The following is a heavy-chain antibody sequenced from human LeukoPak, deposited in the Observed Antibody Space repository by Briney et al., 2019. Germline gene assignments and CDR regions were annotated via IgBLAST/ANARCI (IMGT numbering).Heavy chain of an antibody. CDR3: ARRPLWAAADDAFDI. CDR2: IYYSGGT. CDR1: GGSIRRYY. V-gene: IGHV4-59*08. Sequence: SETLSLTCTVSGGSIRRYYWSWVRQPPGKGLGWGGYIYYSGGTNYNPSLKSRVTISVDTSKNQFSLKLSSVTAADTAVYYCARRPLWAAADDAFDIWGQGTMVTVSS. J-gene: IGHJ3*02. D-gene: IGHD6-13*01.